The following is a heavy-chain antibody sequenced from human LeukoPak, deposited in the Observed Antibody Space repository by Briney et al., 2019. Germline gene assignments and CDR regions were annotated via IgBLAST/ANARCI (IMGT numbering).Heavy chain of an antibody. Sequence: ASVKVSCKASGYTFTSYDINWVRQATGQGLEWMGWMNPNSGNTGYAQKFQGRVTMTRNTFISTAYMELSSLRSEDTAVYYCARGSQIVGATGYYYYGMDVWGQGTTVTVSS. CDR1: GYTFTSYD. D-gene: IGHD1-26*01. CDR2: MNPNSGNT. J-gene: IGHJ6*02. V-gene: IGHV1-8*01. CDR3: ARGSQIVGATGYYYYGMDV.